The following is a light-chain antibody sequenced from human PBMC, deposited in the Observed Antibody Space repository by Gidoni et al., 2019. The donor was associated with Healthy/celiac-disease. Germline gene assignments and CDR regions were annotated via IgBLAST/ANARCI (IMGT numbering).Light chain of an antibody. J-gene: IGKJ1*01. CDR2: DGS. V-gene: IGKV1-5*01. Sequence: DIQLPQSPSTLSASVGDRVTITCRASQSISSWLAWYQKKPGKAPKLLIYDGSSLESGVPSRFSGSGSGTEYTLTISSLQPDDFATYYCQQYNSYSWTFGQGTKVEIK. CDR3: QQYNSYSWT. CDR1: QSISSW.